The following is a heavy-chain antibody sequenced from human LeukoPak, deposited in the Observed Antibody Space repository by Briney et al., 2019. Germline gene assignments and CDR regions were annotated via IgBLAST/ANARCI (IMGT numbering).Heavy chain of an antibody. CDR1: GLTFSSYN. V-gene: IGHV3-21*01. Sequence: GGSLRLSCAASGLTFSSYNMNWVRQAPGKGLEWVSSISSSSSFIYYADSVKGRFTTSRDNAKNSLYLQMNSLRAEDTAVYYCARAERIAARSGYNWFDPWGQGTLVTVSS. D-gene: IGHD6-6*01. CDR3: ARAERIAARSGYNWFDP. CDR2: ISSSSSFI. J-gene: IGHJ5*02.